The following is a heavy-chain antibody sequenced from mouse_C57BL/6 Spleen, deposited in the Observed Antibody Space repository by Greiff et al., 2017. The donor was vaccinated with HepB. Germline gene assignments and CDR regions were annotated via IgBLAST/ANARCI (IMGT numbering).Heavy chain of an antibody. CDR2: IDPSDSYT. J-gene: IGHJ4*01. CDR3: ARRSSNFYAMDY. CDR1: GYTFTSYW. V-gene: IGHV1-59*01. Sequence: VQLQQPGAELVRPGTSVKLSCKASGYTFTSYWMHWVKQRPGQGLEWIGVIDPSDSYTNYNQKFKGKATLTVDTSSSTAYMQLSSLTSEDSAVYYCARRSSNFYAMDYWGQRTSVTVSS. D-gene: IGHD2-5*01.